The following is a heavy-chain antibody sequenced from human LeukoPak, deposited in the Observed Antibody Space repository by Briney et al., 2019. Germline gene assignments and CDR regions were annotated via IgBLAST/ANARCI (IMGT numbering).Heavy chain of an antibody. CDR2: MKYDGSEK. V-gene: IGHV3-7*01. J-gene: IGHJ4*02. D-gene: IGHD6-13*01. CDR1: GFTFSSYW. Sequence: PGGSLRLSYAASGFTFSSYWMSWVRQAPGKGLEWVANMKYDGSEKDYVDSVKGRFTISRDNAKNSLYLQMNSLRAEDTAVYYCARDIAAAGLFFDYWGQGTLVTVSS. CDR3: ARDIAAAGLFFDY.